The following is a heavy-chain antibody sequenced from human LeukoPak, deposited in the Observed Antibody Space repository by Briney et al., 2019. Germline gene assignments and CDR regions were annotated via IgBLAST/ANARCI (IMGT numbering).Heavy chain of an antibody. CDR1: GGSISSSSYY. J-gene: IGHJ4*02. CDR2: IYYSGST. Sequence: SETLSLTCTVSGGSISSSSYYWSCIRQPPGKGLEWIGYIYYSGSTNYNPTLKSQLTISVDTSKTQFSLKRSAVAAADTAVYYCASSNYHDGSGYSVFYYWGQGTLVTVSS. D-gene: IGHD3-22*01. V-gene: IGHV4-61*05. CDR3: ASSNYHDGSGYSVFYY.